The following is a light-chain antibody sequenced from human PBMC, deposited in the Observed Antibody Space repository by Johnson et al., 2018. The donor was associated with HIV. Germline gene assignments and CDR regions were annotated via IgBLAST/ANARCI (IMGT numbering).Light chain of an antibody. CDR1: SSNIGNNY. CDR2: ENN. Sequence: QSVLTQSPSVSAAPGQKVTISCSGSSSNIGNNYVSWYQQLPGTAPKLLIYENNKPPSGIPDRFSGSKSGTSATLGIAGLQTGDEADYFCGTWDTSLTAHYVFGTGTKVTGL. CDR3: GTWDTSLTAHYV. J-gene: IGLJ1*01. V-gene: IGLV1-51*02.